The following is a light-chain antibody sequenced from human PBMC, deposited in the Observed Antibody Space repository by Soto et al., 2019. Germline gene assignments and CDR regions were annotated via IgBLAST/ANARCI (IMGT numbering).Light chain of an antibody. V-gene: IGLV2-14*01. CDR1: SSDVGGYNH. Sequence: QSVLTQPASVSGSPGQSMTMSWTGTSSDVGGYNHVSWYQQHPGKAPKLIIYEVRNRPSGVSNRLSGSKSGNTASLTISGLQADDEADYYCCSYTSSSIRVFGGGTKVTVL. CDR3: CSYTSSSIRV. CDR2: EVR. J-gene: IGLJ3*02.